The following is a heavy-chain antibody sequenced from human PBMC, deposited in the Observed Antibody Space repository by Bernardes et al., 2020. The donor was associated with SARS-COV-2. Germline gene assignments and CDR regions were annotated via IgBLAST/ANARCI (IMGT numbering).Heavy chain of an antibody. CDR3: ASEYYDFWSGYYTYYGMDV. CDR1: GYTFPSYG. CDR2: ISAYNGNT. D-gene: IGHD3-3*01. Sequence: ASVKVSCKASGYTFPSYGISWVRQAPGQGLEWMGWISAYNGNTNYAQKLQGRVTMTTDTSTSTAYMELRSLRSDDTAVYYCASEYYDFWSGYYTYYGMDVWGQGTTVTVSS. J-gene: IGHJ6*02. V-gene: IGHV1-18*01.